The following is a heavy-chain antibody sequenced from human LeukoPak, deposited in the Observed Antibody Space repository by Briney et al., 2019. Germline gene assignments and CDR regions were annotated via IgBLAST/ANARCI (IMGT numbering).Heavy chain of an antibody. CDR2: IKQDGSEK. D-gene: IGHD3-10*01. Sequence: PGGSLMLSWAASGFTFGSYWMSWVRQAPGKGLEWVANIKQDGSEKYYVDSVKGRFTISRDNAKNSLYLQMNSLRAEDTAVYYCARFLYGSGMGYWGQGTLVTVSS. V-gene: IGHV3-7*01. CDR1: GFTFGSYW. J-gene: IGHJ4*02. CDR3: ARFLYGSGMGY.